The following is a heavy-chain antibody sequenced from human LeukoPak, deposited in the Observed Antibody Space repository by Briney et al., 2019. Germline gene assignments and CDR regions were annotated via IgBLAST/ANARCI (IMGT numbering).Heavy chain of an antibody. Sequence: PGGSLRLSCAASGFSVSSDYVTWVRQAPGKGLEWVSVIYGGGDTEYADSVKGRFTTSRDSSKNTVFLQMNGLRGEDTAVYYCARGRSVSSIFDYWGQGTLVTVSS. CDR1: GFSVSSDY. V-gene: IGHV3-53*01. D-gene: IGHD6-6*01. J-gene: IGHJ4*02. CDR2: IYGGGDT. CDR3: ARGRSVSSIFDY.